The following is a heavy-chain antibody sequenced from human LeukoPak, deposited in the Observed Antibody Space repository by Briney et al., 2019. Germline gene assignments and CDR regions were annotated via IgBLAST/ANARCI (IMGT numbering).Heavy chain of an antibody. CDR1: GGSISSGGYS. J-gene: IGHJ4*02. V-gene: IGHV4-30-2*01. CDR2: IYHSGST. D-gene: IGHD5-18*01. Sequence: SETLSLTCAVSGGSISSGGYSWSWIRQPPGKGLEWIGYIYHSGSTYYNPSLKSRVTISVDRSKNQFSLKLSSVTAADTAVYYCARGGYSYGWVYWGQGTLVTASS. CDR3: ARGGYSYGWVY.